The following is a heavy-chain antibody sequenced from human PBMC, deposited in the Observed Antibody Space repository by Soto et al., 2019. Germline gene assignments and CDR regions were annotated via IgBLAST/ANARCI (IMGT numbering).Heavy chain of an antibody. J-gene: IGHJ3*02. Sequence: SVNVSCKTSGFTFGNSAVQWVRQTRGQRLELIGWIIVGSGQTKSAQFLQERITITRXXXXTXAXMXLSSLRSDDTAVYYCAAELYSGGRCCSFDIWG. CDR2: IIVGSGQT. CDR3: AAELYSGGRCCSFDI. D-gene: IGHD2-15*01. CDR1: GFTFGNSA. V-gene: IGHV1-58*01.